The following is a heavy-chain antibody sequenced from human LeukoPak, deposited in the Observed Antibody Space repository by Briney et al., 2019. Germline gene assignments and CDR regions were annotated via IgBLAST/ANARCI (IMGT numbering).Heavy chain of an antibody. CDR3: ARAVLLVPADFDY. Sequence: ASVKVSCKASGYTFSDYYIHWVRQAPGQGLEWMGWINPNSGGTNYAQKFQGRVTMTRDTSISTAYMELSRLRSDDTAVYYCARAVLLVPADFDYWGQGTLVTVSS. CDR1: GYTFSDYY. V-gene: IGHV1-2*02. J-gene: IGHJ4*02. CDR2: INPNSGGT. D-gene: IGHD2-2*01.